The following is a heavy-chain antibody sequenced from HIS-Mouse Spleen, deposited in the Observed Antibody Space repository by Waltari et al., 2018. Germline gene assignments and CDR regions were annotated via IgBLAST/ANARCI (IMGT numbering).Heavy chain of an antibody. CDR1: GGSISSYY. CDR3: ARDAYSSSSY. D-gene: IGHD6-6*01. J-gene: IGHJ4*02. V-gene: IGHV4-4*07. CDR2: IYTSGST. Sequence: QVQLQESGPGLVKPSETLSLTRTVPGGSISSYYLSWNRQPAGKGLEWIGRIYTSGSTNYNPSLKSRVTMSVDTSKNQFSLKLSSVTAADTAVYYCARDAYSSSSYWGQGTLVTVSS.